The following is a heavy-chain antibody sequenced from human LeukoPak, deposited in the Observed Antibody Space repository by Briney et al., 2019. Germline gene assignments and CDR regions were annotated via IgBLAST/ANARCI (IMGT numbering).Heavy chain of an antibody. CDR3: AKDWSIGTYYTFDR. Sequence: GGSLRLSCAASGFTFSSYAMSWVRQAPGKGLEWVSSISASAAMTYYADSVKGRFTVSRDNSKNTLYLQMSRLTAADTAVYYCAKDWSIGTYYTFDRWGQGTLVTVSS. CDR1: GFTFSSYA. V-gene: IGHV3-23*01. D-gene: IGHD1-26*01. CDR2: ISASAAMT. J-gene: IGHJ4*02.